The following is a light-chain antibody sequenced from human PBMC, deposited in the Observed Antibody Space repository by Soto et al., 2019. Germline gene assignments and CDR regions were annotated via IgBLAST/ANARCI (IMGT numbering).Light chain of an antibody. CDR1: QSISSY. J-gene: IGKJ5*01. CDR2: AAS. V-gene: IGKV1-39*01. Sequence: DIQMTQSPSSLCASVGDRISITCRASQSISSYLNWYQQKPGKAPKLLIYAASSLQSGVPSRFSGSGSGTDFTLTISSLQPEDFATYYCQQANSFPITFGQGTRLEIK. CDR3: QQANSFPIT.